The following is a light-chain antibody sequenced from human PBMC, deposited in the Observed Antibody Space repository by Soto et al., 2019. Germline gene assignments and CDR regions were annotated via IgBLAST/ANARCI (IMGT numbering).Light chain of an antibody. V-gene: IGKV3-15*01. CDR2: GAS. J-gene: IGKJ2*01. Sequence: EILMTQSPATLSVSPGERATLSCRASQSVSSDLAWYQQKPGQAPRLLIYGASTRAPDIPDRFSGSGSGTEFTLTISSLQYEDFAVYYCRQYNNWHTFGQGTELEIK. CDR3: RQYNNWHT. CDR1: QSVSSD.